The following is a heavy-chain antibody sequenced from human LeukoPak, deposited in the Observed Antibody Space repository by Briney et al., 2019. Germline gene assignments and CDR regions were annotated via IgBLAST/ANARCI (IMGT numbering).Heavy chain of an antibody. V-gene: IGHV3-48*03. CDR2: ISSSGSTI. Sequence: GGSLRLSCAASGFTFSSYEMNWVRQAPGKGLEWVSYISSSGSTIYYADSVKGRFTISRDNAKNSLYLQMNSLRAEDTAVYYWARERGATALDYWGQGTLVTVSS. J-gene: IGHJ4*02. D-gene: IGHD5-12*01. CDR3: ARERGATALDY. CDR1: GFTFSSYE.